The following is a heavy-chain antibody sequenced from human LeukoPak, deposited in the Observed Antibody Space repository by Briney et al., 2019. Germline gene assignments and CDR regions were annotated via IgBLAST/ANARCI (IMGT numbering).Heavy chain of an antibody. CDR3: ARDNPPDSGSYWNWFDP. D-gene: IGHD1-26*01. CDR2: IYSGGDT. Sequence: PGGSLRLSCAASGFTVSSNYMSWVRQAPGKGLEWVSVIYSGGDTHYADSVKGRFTISRDNSKNTLYLQMNRLRAEDTAVYYCARDNPPDSGSYWNWFDPWGQGTLVTVSS. CDR1: GFTVSSNY. V-gene: IGHV3-53*01. J-gene: IGHJ5*02.